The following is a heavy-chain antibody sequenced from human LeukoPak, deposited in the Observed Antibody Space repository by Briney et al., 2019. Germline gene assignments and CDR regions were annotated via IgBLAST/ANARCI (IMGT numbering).Heavy chain of an antibody. CDR2: IFYSGNT. CDR3: ARGGYSGYDYFDC. Sequence: PSETLSLTCTVSGGSISSGDYYWSWIRQPPGKGLEWIGYIFYSGNTYYNPSLKSRVTISVDTSKNQFSLKLSSVTAADTAVYYCARGGYSGYDYFDCWGQGTLVTVSS. D-gene: IGHD5-12*01. V-gene: IGHV4-30-4*01. CDR1: GGSISSGDYY. J-gene: IGHJ4*02.